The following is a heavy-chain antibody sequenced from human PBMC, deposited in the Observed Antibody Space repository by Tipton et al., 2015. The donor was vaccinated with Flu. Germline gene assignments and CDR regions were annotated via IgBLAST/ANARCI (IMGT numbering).Heavy chain of an antibody. J-gene: IGHJ5*02. CDR2: LYTSGTT. Sequence: TLSLTCTVSGGSISSDFWSWIRQPAGKGLEWIGRLYTSGTTNYNPSLKSRATMSADTSKNQFSLKLDSVTAADAAVYYCARGVAGGGSHPWGQGTLVTVSS. V-gene: IGHV4-4*07. CDR3: ARGVAGGGSHP. D-gene: IGHD3-16*01. CDR1: GGSISSDF.